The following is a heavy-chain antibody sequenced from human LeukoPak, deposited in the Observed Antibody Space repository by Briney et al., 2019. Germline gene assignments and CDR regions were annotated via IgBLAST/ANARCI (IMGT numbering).Heavy chain of an antibody. V-gene: IGHV3-66*02. Sequence: GGFLRLSCAASGFTVSSNYMNWVRQAPGKGLEWVSVIYSGGSTYYADSVKGRFTISRDNSKNTLYLQMNSLRGEDTAVYYCASGSGSGGFLRLYYYMDVWGKGTTVTVSS. J-gene: IGHJ6*03. D-gene: IGHD3-10*01. CDR3: ASGSGSGGFLRLYYYMDV. CDR1: GFTVSSNY. CDR2: IYSGGST.